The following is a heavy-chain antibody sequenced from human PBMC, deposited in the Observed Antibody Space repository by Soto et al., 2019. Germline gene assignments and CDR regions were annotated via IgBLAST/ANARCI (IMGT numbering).Heavy chain of an antibody. CDR1: GVSISGFY. D-gene: IGHD6-6*01. Sequence: PSETLSLTCTVSGVSISGFYWNWIRQPPGKGLEWIGCLDYSGTANFNPSLKSRVATSVDPSRRQFSLRLSSVPTADTAVYFCAGDEFPPYSSSPKGFDSWGPGTLVTVSS. V-gene: IGHV4-59*13. J-gene: IGHJ4*02. CDR2: LDYSGTA. CDR3: AGDEFPPYSSSPKGFDS.